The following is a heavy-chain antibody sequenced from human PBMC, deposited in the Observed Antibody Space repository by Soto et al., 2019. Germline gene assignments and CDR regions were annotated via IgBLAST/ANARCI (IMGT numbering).Heavy chain of an antibody. CDR2: IYYSGST. CDR3: ARVSCSGGSCYSGAPYYFDY. D-gene: IGHD2-15*01. CDR1: GGSISSYY. Sequence: SETLSLTCTVSGGSISSYYWSWIRQPPGKGLEWIGYIYYSGSTNYNPSLKSRVTISVDTSKNQFSLKLSSVTAADTAVYYFARVSCSGGSCYSGAPYYFDYWGQGTLVTVSS. J-gene: IGHJ4*02. V-gene: IGHV4-59*01.